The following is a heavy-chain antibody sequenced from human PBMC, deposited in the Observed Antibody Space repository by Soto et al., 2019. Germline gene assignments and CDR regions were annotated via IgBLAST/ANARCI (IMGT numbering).Heavy chain of an antibody. V-gene: IGHV1-8*01. CDR2: MNPNSGNT. Sequence: ASVKVSCKASGYTFTSYDINWVRQATGQGLEWMGWMNPNSGNTGYAQKFQGRVTMTRNTSISTAYMELSSLRSEDTAMYYCARSRDCSSTSCYALYCYYYYYYMDVWGKGTTVTVSS. D-gene: IGHD2-2*01. CDR3: ARSRDCSSTSCYALYCYYYYYYMDV. CDR1: GYTFTSYD. J-gene: IGHJ6*03.